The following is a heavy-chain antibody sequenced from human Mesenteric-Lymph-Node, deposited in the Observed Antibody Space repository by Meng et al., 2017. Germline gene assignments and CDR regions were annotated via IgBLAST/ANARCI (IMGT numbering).Heavy chain of an antibody. V-gene: IGHV1-24*01. CDR3: ATGAIVVVVAATGAFDI. CDR2: FDPEDGET. D-gene: IGHD2-15*01. CDR1: GYTLTELS. Sequence: ASVKVSCKVSGYTLTELSMHWVRQAPGKGLEWMGGFDPEDGETIYAQKFQGRVTMTEDTSTDTAYMELSSLRSEDPAVYYCATGAIVVVVAATGAFDIWGQGTMVTVSS. J-gene: IGHJ3*02.